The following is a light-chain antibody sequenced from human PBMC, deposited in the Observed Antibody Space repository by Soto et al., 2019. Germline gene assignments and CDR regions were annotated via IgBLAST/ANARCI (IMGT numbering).Light chain of an antibody. V-gene: IGLV2-8*01. CDR1: SSDIGGYDS. J-gene: IGLJ1*01. CDR2: DVT. Sequence: QSVLTQSPSASGAPGQSVTISCTGTSSDIGGYDSVSLYQQHPGKAPKVMIYDVTKRPSGVPDRFSGSKSGNTASLTVSALQAEDEADYYCSSYTDRKNLVFGTGTKVTVL. CDR3: SSYTDRKNLV.